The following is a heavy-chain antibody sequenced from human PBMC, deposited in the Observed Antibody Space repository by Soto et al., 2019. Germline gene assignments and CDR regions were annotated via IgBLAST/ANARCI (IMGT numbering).Heavy chain of an antibody. CDR3: ARGHSVVVAATLSYYYYYMDV. V-gene: IGHV4-34*01. J-gene: IGHJ6*03. CDR2: INHSGST. CDR1: GGSFSGYY. D-gene: IGHD2-15*01. Sequence: SETLSLTCAVYGGSFSGYYWSWIRQPPGKGLEWIGEINHSGSTNYNPSLKSRVTISVDTSKNQFSLKLSSVTAADTAVYYCARGHSVVVAATLSYYYYYMDVWGKGTTVTVSS.